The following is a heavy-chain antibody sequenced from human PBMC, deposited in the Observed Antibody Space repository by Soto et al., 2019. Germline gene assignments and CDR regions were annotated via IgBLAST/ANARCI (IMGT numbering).Heavy chain of an antibody. V-gene: IGHV1-69*02. Sequence: QVQLVQSGAEVNKPGSSVKVSCKASGDTFNFYTINWVRQAPGLGLESMGRFNPILSCSNSALKFPGRVTLTADKSTSTAYMVLSSLRSEASAIYYCATSFGSGSRAFDYWGQGALVTVSS. CDR1: GDTFNFYT. J-gene: IGHJ4*02. D-gene: IGHD3-10*01. CDR3: ATSFGSGSRAFDY. CDR2: FNPILSCS.